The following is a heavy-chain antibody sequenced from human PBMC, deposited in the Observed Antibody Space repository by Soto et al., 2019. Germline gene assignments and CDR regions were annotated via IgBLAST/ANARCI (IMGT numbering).Heavy chain of an antibody. J-gene: IGHJ4*02. V-gene: IGHV3-66*01. Sequence: GGSLRVSCAASGFTVSSNDRSWVRQAPGKGLEWVSIIYSGGSTYYADSVKGRFTISRDNSKNTLYLQMNSLRAEDTAVYYCARDQAGSGLGIDYWGQGTLVTVSS. CDR1: GFTVSSND. D-gene: IGHD3-10*01. CDR3: ARDQAGSGLGIDY. CDR2: IYSGGST.